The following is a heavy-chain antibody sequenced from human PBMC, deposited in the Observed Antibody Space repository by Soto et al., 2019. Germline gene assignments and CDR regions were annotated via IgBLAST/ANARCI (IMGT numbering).Heavy chain of an antibody. V-gene: IGHV1-2*04. Sequence: APVKVSCKTSGYSFTDYKLHWVRQAPGQGLEWMGWVDPNGGGSNSAQKFQGSVTMTWDTSITTAYLDLTRLTTNDTATYFCATWVDYGDFEGFDFWGQGTLVTVSS. D-gene: IGHD4-17*01. CDR3: ATWVDYGDFEGFDF. J-gene: IGHJ4*02. CDR1: GYSFTDYK. CDR2: VDPNGGGS.